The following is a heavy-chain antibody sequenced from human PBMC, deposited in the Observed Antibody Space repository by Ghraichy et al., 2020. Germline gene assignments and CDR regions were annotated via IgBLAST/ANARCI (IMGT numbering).Heavy chain of an antibody. V-gene: IGHV3-48*04. Sequence: LSLTCAASGFTFSSYSLNWVRQAPGKGLEWVSYISSSSSTIYYADSVKGRFTISRDNAKNSLYLQMNSLRAEDTAVYYCATLYYDILTGNDPWGQGTLVTVSS. CDR3: ATLYYDILTGNDP. J-gene: IGHJ5*02. CDR2: ISSSSSTI. CDR1: GFTFSSYS. D-gene: IGHD3-9*01.